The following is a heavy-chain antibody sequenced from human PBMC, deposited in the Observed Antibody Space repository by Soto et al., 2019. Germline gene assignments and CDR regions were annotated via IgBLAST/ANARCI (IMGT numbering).Heavy chain of an antibody. Sequence: GASVKVSCKASGYTFTGYYMHWVRQAPGQGLEWMGWINPNSGGTNYAQKFQGWVTMTRDTSISTAYMELSRLRSDDTAVYYCAREGYYDSSGPPDPINYYYYYGMDVWGQGTTVTVSS. D-gene: IGHD3-22*01. CDR3: AREGYYDSSGPPDPINYYYYYGMDV. J-gene: IGHJ6*02. CDR2: INPNSGGT. CDR1: GYTFTGYY. V-gene: IGHV1-2*04.